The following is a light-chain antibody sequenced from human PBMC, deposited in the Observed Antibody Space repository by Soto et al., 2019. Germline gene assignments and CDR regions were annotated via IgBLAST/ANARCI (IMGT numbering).Light chain of an antibody. CDR1: QSVSSY. J-gene: IGKJ5*01. V-gene: IGKV3-15*01. CDR2: GAS. CDR3: QQYNNWPIT. Sequence: EFVLTQSPATLSLSPGESATLSCRASQSVSSYLAWYQQKPGQAPRLLIYGASTRDTGIPARFSGSGSGTEFTLTISRLQSEDVSTYYCQQYNNWPITFGQGTRLEIK.